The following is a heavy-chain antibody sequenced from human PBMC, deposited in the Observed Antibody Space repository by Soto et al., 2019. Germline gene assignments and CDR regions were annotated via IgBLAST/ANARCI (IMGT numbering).Heavy chain of an antibody. CDR2: ISSRSSYT. J-gene: IGHJ4*02. V-gene: IGHV3-11*06. CDR1: GFTFSAYY. D-gene: IGHD3-22*01. CDR3: ARVRGSETYYYDSSGYYG. Sequence: RXLSGAGSGFTFSAYYMSWIRQAPGKGLEWVSYISSRSSYTNYADSVKGRFTISRDNAKNSLYLQMNSLRAEDTAVYYCARVRGSETYYYDSSGYYGWGQGTPVTVSS.